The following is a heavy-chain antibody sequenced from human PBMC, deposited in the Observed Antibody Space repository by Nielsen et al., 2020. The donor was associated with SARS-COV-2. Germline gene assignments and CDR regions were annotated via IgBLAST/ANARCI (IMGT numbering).Heavy chain of an antibody. CDR1: GFIFSNYR. Sequence: GESLKISCAASGFIFSNYRMHWVRQAPGQGLVWVSHINPDESKTTYADSVKGRFTISRDNAKNTVYLQMNSLRAEDTAVYYCARLRDDGYYFDTGPYDYWGQGTPVNVSS. D-gene: IGHD2/OR15-2a*01. CDR2: INPDESKT. CDR3: ARLRDDGYYFDTGPYDY. V-gene: IGHV3-74*03. J-gene: IGHJ4*02.